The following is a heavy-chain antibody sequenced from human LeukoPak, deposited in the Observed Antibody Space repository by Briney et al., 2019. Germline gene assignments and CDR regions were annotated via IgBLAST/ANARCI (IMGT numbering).Heavy chain of an antibody. D-gene: IGHD3-22*01. Sequence: GGSLRLSCAASGFTFSTYAMGWVRQAPGKGLEWVSAISGSSGSTYYADSVKGRFTISRDNSKNTLYLQMNSLRAEDTAVYYCAKGGISSGYYYDYYYHMDVWGKGTTVTVSS. V-gene: IGHV3-23*01. CDR3: AKGGISSGYYYDYYYHMDV. J-gene: IGHJ6*03. CDR1: GFTFSTYA. CDR2: ISGSSGST.